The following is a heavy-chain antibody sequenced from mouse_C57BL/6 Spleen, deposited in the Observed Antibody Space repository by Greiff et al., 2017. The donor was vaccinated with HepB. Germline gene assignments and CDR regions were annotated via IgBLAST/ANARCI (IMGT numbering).Heavy chain of an antibody. V-gene: IGHV1-81*01. CDR2: IYPRSGNT. CDR3: ARRGLITTVVDAMDY. Sequence: QVQLQQSGAELARPGASVKLSCKASGYTFTSYGISWVKQRTGQGLEWIGEIYPRSGNTYYNEKFKGKATLTADKSSSTAYMELRSLTSEDSAVYFCARRGLITTVVDAMDYWGQGTSVTVSS. J-gene: IGHJ4*01. CDR1: GYTFTSYG. D-gene: IGHD1-1*01.